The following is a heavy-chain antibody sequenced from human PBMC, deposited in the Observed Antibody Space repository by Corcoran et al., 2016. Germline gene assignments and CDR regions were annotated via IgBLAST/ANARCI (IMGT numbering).Heavy chain of an antibody. J-gene: IGHJ6*02. Sequence: QVQLVQSGAEVKKPGSSVKVSCKASGGTFSSYAISWVRQAPGQGLEWMGGIIPIFGTANYAQKFQGRVTITADESTSTAYMELSSLRSEDTAVYDCAGSPLGYCSSTSCYTQYWGLGPRGQQEGDGMDVWGQGTTVTVSS. CDR2: IIPIFGTA. CDR1: GGTFSSYA. D-gene: IGHD2-2*02. V-gene: IGHV1-69*01. CDR3: AGSPLGYCSSTSCYTQYWGLGPRGQQEGDGMDV.